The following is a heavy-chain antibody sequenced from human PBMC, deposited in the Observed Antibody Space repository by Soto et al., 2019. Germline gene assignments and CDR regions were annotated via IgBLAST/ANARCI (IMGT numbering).Heavy chain of an antibody. J-gene: IGHJ5*02. CDR3: ARYLYYYDSSGARYAWFDP. CDR1: GYTFTSYD. CDR2: MNPNSGNT. Sequence: QVQLVQSGAEVKKPGASVKVSCEASGYTFTSYDINWVRQATGQGLEWMGWMNPNSGNTGYAQKFQGRVTMTRNTYISTAYMELSSLRSEDTAVYYCARYLYYYDSSGARYAWFDPWGQGTLVTVSS. V-gene: IGHV1-8*01. D-gene: IGHD3-22*01.